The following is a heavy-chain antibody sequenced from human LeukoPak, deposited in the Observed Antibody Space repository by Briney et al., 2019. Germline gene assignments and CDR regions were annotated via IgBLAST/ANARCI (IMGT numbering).Heavy chain of an antibody. CDR1: RGSINSGSYY. J-gene: IGHJ6*03. V-gene: IGHV4-61*02. CDR2: IYTSGST. Sequence: SETLSLTCTVSRGSINSGSYYWSWIRQPPGKGLEWIGRIYTSGSTNYNPSLKSRVTMSVDTSKNQFSLKLSSVTAADTAVYYCAGALLPAAIRHYFDMDVWGKGTTVTVSS. D-gene: IGHD2-2*01. CDR3: AGALLPAAIRHYFDMDV.